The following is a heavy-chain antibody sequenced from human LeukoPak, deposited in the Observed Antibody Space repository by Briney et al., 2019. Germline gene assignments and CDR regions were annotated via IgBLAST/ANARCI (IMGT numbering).Heavy chain of an antibody. CDR1: GGTFSSYA. V-gene: IGHV1-69*13. CDR3: ARELTYSRRTPYCTNGVCYPPHAFDI. J-gene: IGHJ3*02. D-gene: IGHD2-8*01. Sequence: SVKVSCKASGGTFSSYAISWVRQAPGQGLEWMGGIIPIFGTANYAQKFQGRVTITADESTSTAYMELSSLRSEDTAVYYCARELTYSRRTPYCTNGVCYPPHAFDIWGQGTMVTVSS. CDR2: IIPIFGTA.